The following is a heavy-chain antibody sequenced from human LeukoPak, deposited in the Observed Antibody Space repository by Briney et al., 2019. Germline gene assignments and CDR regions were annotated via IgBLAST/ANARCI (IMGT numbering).Heavy chain of an antibody. CDR2: IRSKPNTYAT. CDR3: ARDPDYGGITDAFDI. CDR1: GFTFSGSA. V-gene: IGHV3-73*01. D-gene: IGHD4-23*01. J-gene: IGHJ3*02. Sequence: GGSLRLSCAASGFTFSGSAVHWVRQASGKGLEWVGRIRSKPNTYATAYAASVKGRFTISRDDSKNTAYLQMNSLKTEDTAMYYCARDPDYGGITDAFDIWGQGTMVTVSS.